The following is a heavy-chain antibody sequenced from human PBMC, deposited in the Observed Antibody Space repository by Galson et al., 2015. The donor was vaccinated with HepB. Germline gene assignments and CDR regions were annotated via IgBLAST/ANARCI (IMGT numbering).Heavy chain of an antibody. V-gene: IGHV3-53*01. CDR1: GFTVYSNY. J-gene: IGHJ4*01. CDR3: ARYSSGYLGYFDY. CDR2: MYSGGTT. Sequence: SLRLSCAVSGFTVYSNYMSWARQAPGKGLEWVSIMYSGGTTYDADSVKGRFVITRDNSKNTLYLQMNILRAEDTAVYYFARYSSGYLGYFDYWGHGTLATVSS. D-gene: IGHD3-22*01.